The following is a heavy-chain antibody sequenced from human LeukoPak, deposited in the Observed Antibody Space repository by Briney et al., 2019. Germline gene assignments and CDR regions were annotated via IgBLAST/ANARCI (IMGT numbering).Heavy chain of an antibody. CDR1: GGSISSRSNY. V-gene: IGHV4-61*05. Sequence: SETLSLTCTVSGGSISSRSNYWGWIRQPPGKGLEWIGYIYYSGSTNYNPSLKSRVTISVDTSKNQFSLKLSSVTAADTAVYYCARGPYYYYYMDVWGKGTTVTISS. CDR3: ARGPYYYYYMDV. J-gene: IGHJ6*03. CDR2: IYYSGST.